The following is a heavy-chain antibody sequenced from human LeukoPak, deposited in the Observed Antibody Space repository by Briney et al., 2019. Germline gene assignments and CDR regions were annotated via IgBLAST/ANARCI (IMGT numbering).Heavy chain of an antibody. CDR3: ARGRGGYCSSTSCYHPNWFDP. D-gene: IGHD2-2*01. CDR1: GGSFSGYY. J-gene: IGHJ5*02. V-gene: IGHV4-34*01. Sequence: SETLSLTCAVYGGSFSGYYWSWIRQPPGKGLEWIGEINHSRSTNYNPSLKSRVTISVDTSKNQFSLKLSSVTAADTAVYYCARGRGGYCSSTSCYHPNWFDPWGQGTLVTVSS. CDR2: INHSRST.